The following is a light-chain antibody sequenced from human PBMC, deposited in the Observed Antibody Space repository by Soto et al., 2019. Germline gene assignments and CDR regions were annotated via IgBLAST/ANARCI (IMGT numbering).Light chain of an antibody. V-gene: IGLV1-40*01. J-gene: IGLJ1*01. Sequence: QSVLTQPPSVSGAPGQRVTISCTGSSSNIGAGYDVHWYQQLPGTAPKLVIYGNSNRPSGVPDRFSGSKSGTSASLAITGLQAEDEADYYCQSYDSSLSGPSYVFGTGTKLTVL. CDR1: SSNIGAGYD. CDR2: GNS. CDR3: QSYDSSLSGPSYV.